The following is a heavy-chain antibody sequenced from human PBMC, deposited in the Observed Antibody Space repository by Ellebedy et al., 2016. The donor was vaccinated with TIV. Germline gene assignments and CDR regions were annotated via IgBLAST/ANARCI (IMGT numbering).Heavy chain of an antibody. Sequence: GESLKISCKGSGYSFTSYWIGWVRQMPGKGMEWMGIIYPGDSDTSYSPSFQGQVTISADKSISTAYLQWSSLKASDTAMYYCARDHVSRWPTDTYGMDVWGQGTTVTVSS. CDR2: IYPGDSDT. D-gene: IGHD6-13*01. CDR3: ARDHVSRWPTDTYGMDV. J-gene: IGHJ6*02. CDR1: GYSFTSYW. V-gene: IGHV5-51*01.